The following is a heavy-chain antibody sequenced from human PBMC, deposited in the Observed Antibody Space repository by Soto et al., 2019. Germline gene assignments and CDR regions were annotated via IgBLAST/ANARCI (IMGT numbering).Heavy chain of an antibody. CDR3: VRQGIGDLHCLVDV. V-gene: IGHV4-59*08. J-gene: IGHJ6*02. CDR1: SGPSRSHN. CDR2: IYHTGDT. D-gene: IGHD3-10*01. Sequence: QVQLQHSGPGLVKPSEHLSLTCTVSSGPSRSHNWGWIRQPPGWGLEWIGYIYHTGDTSYNPSLSSRVTISADTSTTHISLTLRSVTAADTAVYYFVRQGIGDLHCLVDVWGQGTRVSVSS.